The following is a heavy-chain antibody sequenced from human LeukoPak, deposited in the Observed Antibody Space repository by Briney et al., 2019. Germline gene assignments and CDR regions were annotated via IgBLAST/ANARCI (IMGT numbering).Heavy chain of an antibody. CDR2: ISSSSSYI. V-gene: IGHV3-21*01. CDR3: ARDRRLRDFDY. Sequence: GGSLRLSCAASGFTFSSYSMNWVRQAPGRGLEWVSSISSSSSYIYYADSVKGRFTISRDNAKNSLYLQMNSLRAEDTAVYYCARDRRLRDFDYWGQGTLVTVSS. D-gene: IGHD5-18*01. J-gene: IGHJ4*02. CDR1: GFTFSSYS.